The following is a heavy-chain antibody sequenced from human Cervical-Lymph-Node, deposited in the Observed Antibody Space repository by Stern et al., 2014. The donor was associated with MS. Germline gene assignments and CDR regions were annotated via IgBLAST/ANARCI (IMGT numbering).Heavy chain of an antibody. CDR3: STVGEAAVAGEYYFDS. CDR2: LKHKPDGGTT. CDR1: GFTFNLAW. J-gene: IGHJ4*02. V-gene: IGHV3-15*01. Sequence: EMQLVESGGGLVTPGGALRLSCAASGFTFNLAWMSWVRQAPGKGLEWLGRLKHKPDGGTTDYAAPVKGRITISRDDSKNMVFLQMNSLKTEDTAVYYCSTVGEAAVAGEYYFDSWGQGTLVTVSS. D-gene: IGHD6-19*01.